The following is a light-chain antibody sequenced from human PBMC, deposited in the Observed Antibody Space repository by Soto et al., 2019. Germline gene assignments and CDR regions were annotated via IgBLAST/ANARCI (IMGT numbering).Light chain of an antibody. V-gene: IGKV1-6*01. Sequence: LPMNEAPGFRSASVGNRVNITCRQSQGIRNDLGWYQQKPGKAPKLLIYAASSLQSGAPSRFSGSGSGTDFTLTISSLQPEDFATYYCLQYYNYPRTFGQGTKVDNK. CDR1: QGIRND. CDR2: AAS. CDR3: LQYYNYPRT. J-gene: IGKJ1*01.